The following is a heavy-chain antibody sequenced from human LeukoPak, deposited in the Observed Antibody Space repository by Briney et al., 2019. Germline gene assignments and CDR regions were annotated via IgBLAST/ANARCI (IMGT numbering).Heavy chain of an antibody. CDR2: ISYDGSNK. V-gene: IGHV3-30*18. D-gene: IGHD4-17*01. J-gene: IGHJ4*02. CDR1: GFTFSSYG. Sequence: GRSLRLSCAASGFTFSSYGMHWVHQAPGKGLEWVAVISYDGSNKYYADSVKGRFTISRDNSKNTLYLQMNSLRAEDTAVYYCAKASWATVTILDYWGQGTLVTVSS. CDR3: AKASWATVTILDY.